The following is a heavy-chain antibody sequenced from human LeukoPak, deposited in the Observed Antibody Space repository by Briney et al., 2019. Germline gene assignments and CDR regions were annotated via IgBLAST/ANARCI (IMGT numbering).Heavy chain of an antibody. D-gene: IGHD3-10*01. J-gene: IGHJ4*02. CDR1: GGSISSRSYY. CDR3: ARVRISGPIDY. V-gene: IGHV4-39*07. Sequence: SETLSLTCTVSGGSISSRSYYWGWIRQPPGKGLEWIGSIYYSGSTYYNPSLKSRVTISVDTSKNQFSLKLSSVTAADTAVYYCARVRISGPIDYWGQGTLVTVSS. CDR2: IYYSGST.